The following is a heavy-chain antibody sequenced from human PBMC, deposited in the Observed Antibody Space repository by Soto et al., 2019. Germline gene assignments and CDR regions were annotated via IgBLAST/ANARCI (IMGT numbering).Heavy chain of an antibody. CDR3: AGHFGSGNYLKVLDH. CDR2: IYYTGST. J-gene: IGHJ4*02. Sequence: SETLSLACTVSGASISSGSYYWGLIRQPPGKRLEWIGSIYYTGSTYFNPSLKSRVTLSLDTPNSRFSLRLTSVTAADTAVYYCAGHFGSGNYLKVLDHWGQGALVTVSS. D-gene: IGHD3-10*01. CDR1: GASISSGSYY. V-gene: IGHV4-39*01.